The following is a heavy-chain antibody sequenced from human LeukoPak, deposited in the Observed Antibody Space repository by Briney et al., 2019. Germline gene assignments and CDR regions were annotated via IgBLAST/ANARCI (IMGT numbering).Heavy chain of an antibody. CDR1: GYTFTGYY. J-gene: IGHJ4*02. Sequence: ASVKVSCKASGYTFTGYYMHWVRQAPGQGLEWMGWINPNSGGTNYAQKFQGRVTMTRDTSISTAYMELSRLRSDDTAVYYCARAFIVVVPAAPLDYWGQGTLVTVSS. D-gene: IGHD2-2*01. CDR2: INPNSGGT. CDR3: ARAFIVVVPAAPLDY. V-gene: IGHV1-2*02.